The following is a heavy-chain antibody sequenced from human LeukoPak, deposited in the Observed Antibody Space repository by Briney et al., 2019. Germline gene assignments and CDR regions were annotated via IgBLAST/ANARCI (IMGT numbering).Heavy chain of an antibody. CDR2: ISYDGSNK. CDR1: GFTFGDYG. V-gene: IGHV3-30*18. J-gene: IGHJ4*02. D-gene: IGHD2-15*01. CDR3: AKAAAVVVVGAEGYFDC. Sequence: GGSLRLSCTASGFTFGDYGMNWVRQAPGKGLEWVAVISYDGSNKYYADSVKGRFTISRDNSKNTLYLQMNSLRAEDTAVYYCAKAAAVVVVGAEGYFDCWGQGTLVTVSS.